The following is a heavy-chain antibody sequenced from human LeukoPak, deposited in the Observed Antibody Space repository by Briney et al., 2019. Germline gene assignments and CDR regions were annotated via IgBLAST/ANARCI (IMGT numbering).Heavy chain of an antibody. J-gene: IGHJ4*02. V-gene: IGHV3-23*01. D-gene: IGHD6-6*01. CDR3: ATDSSSSLMDDY. Sequence: GGSLRLSCAASGFTFSSYAMSWVRQAPGKGLEWVSAISGSGGSTYYADSVKGRFTISRDNSKNTLRLQMNSLRAEDTAVYYCATDSSSSLMDDYWGQGTLVTVSS. CDR1: GFTFSSYA. CDR2: ISGSGGST.